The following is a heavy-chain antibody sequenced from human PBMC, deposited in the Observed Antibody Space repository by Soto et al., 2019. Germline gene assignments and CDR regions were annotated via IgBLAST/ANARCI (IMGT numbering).Heavy chain of an antibody. J-gene: IGHJ5*02. CDR2: IYSGGST. CDR1: GFTVSSNY. Sequence: EVQLVESGGGLVQPGGSLRLSCAASGFTVSSNYMSWVRQAPGKGLAWVSVIYSGGSTYYADSVKGRFTISRHNSKNTLYLQMNSLRAEDTAVYYCASDDRMIGSGYLWFYPWGQGTLVTVSS. D-gene: IGHD3-10*01. CDR3: ASDDRMIGSGYLWFYP. V-gene: IGHV3-53*04.